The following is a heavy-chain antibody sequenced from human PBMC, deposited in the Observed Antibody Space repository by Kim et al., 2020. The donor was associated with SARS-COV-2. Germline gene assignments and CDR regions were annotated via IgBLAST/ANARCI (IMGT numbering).Heavy chain of an antibody. D-gene: IGHD6-6*01. CDR1: GYTFTGYY. V-gene: IGHV1-2*06. J-gene: IGHJ5*02. CDR2: INPNSGGT. Sequence: ASVKVSCKASGYTFTGYYMHWVRQAPGQGLEWMGRINPNSGGTNYAQKFQGRVTMTRDTSISTAYMELSRLRSDDTAVYYCARPGESIAARDWFDPWGQGTLVTVSS. CDR3: ARPGESIAARDWFDP.